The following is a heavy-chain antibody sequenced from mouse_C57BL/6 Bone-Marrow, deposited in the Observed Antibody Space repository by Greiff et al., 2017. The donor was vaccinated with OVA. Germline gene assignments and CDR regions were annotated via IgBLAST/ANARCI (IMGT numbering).Heavy chain of an antibody. J-gene: IGHJ2*01. CDR2: IDPENGDT. V-gene: IGHV14-4*01. CDR3: TTGPPYYGSSSYYFDY. Sequence: EVKLEESGAELVRPGASVKLSCTASGFTIKDDYMHWVKQRPEQGLEWIGWIDPENGDTEYASKFKGQATLTADTSSNTAYLQLSSLTSEDTAVYYCTTGPPYYGSSSYYFDYWGQGTTLTVSS. CDR1: GFTIKDDY. D-gene: IGHD1-1*01.